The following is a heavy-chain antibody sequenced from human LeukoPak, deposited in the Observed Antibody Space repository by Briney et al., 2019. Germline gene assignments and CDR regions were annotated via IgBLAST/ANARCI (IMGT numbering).Heavy chain of an antibody. CDR3: AKAAYCSGGSCYEDY. D-gene: IGHD2-15*01. J-gene: IGHJ4*02. Sequence: PGGSLRLSCAASGFTFSRDAMNWVRQAPGKGLEWVSIISGNGGNTYYADSVKGRFTISRDNSKNTLYLQMNSLRVEDTALYYCAKAAYCSGGSCYEDYWGQGTRVTVSS. CDR1: GFTFSRDA. V-gene: IGHV3-23*01. CDR2: ISGNGGNT.